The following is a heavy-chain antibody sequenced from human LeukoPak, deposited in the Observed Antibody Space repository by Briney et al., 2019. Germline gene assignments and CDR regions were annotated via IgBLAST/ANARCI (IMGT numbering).Heavy chain of an antibody. V-gene: IGHV4-39*02. CDR2: IYFGGST. CDR3: ARDMVPTGDEGVLDI. CDR1: GGSISSSSYY. Sequence: KPSETLSLTCTVSGGSISSSSYYWGWIRQPPGKGLEWIGTIYFGGSTYYNPSLKSRVTISVDTSKNQFSLKLRSVTAADTAVYYCARDMVPTGDEGVLDIWGQGTMVTVSS. D-gene: IGHD3-10*01. J-gene: IGHJ3*02.